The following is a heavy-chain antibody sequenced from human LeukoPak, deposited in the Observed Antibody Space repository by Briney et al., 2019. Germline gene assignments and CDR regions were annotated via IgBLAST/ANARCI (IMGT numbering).Heavy chain of an antibody. J-gene: IGHJ1*01. CDR3: ARGLDYDTSGYTEYFQH. Sequence: GASVKVSCKASGYTFTSYYMHWVRQAPGQGLEWMGIINPSGGSTSYAQKFQGRVTMTRDTSTSTVYMELSSLRSEDTAVYYCARGLDYDTSGYTEYFQHWGQGTLVTVSS. D-gene: IGHD3-22*01. V-gene: IGHV1-46*01. CDR1: GYTFTSYY. CDR2: INPSGGST.